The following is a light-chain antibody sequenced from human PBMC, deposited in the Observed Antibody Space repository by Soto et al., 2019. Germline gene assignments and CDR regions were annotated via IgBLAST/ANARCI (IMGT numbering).Light chain of an antibody. J-gene: IGKJ4*01. Sequence: DIQMTQSPSSLSASVGDRVTITCQASQDISNYLNWYQQKPGKAPKLLISDASNLEAGVPSRFRGSVSGTDFTFAISGLQPEDTAKYYCQQYENPLLTFGGGTKVEIK. CDR2: DAS. CDR1: QDISNY. V-gene: IGKV1-33*01. CDR3: QQYENPLLT.